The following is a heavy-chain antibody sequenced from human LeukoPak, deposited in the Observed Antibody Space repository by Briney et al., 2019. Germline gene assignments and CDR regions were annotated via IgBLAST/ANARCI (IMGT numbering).Heavy chain of an antibody. CDR1: GCSFSTYA. J-gene: IGHJ4*02. CDR3: ARRITMIRGGY. D-gene: IGHD3-10*01. V-gene: IGHV3-48*03. Sequence: GGSLRLSCVACGCSFSTYAMYGVRQAPGKGAEGVSYISDSGRTMFYADSVKGRFTISRDNAKNSLYLQMNSLKVEDTAVYYCARRITMIRGGYWGQGALVTVSA. CDR2: ISDSGRTM.